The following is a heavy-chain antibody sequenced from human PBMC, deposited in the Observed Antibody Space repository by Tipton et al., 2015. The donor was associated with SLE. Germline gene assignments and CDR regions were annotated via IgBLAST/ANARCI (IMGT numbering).Heavy chain of an antibody. D-gene: IGHD3-10*01. J-gene: IGHJ5*02. CDR3: AREDGYH. CDR2: INHSGST. Sequence: GLVKPSETLSLTCAVYGGSFSGYYWSWIRQSPGKGLEWIGEINHSGSTNYNPSLKSRVTISVDTSKNQFSLKLSSVTAADTAVYYCAREDGYHWGQGTLVTVSS. CDR1: GGSFSGYY. V-gene: IGHV4-34*01.